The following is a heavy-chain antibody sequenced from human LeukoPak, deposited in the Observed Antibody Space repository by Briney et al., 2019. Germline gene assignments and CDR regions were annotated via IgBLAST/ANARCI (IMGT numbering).Heavy chain of an antibody. Sequence: GGSLRLSCAASGFTFSSYSMNWVRQAPGKGLEWVSSISSSSSYIYYADSVKGRFTNSRDNAKNSLYLQMNSLRAEDTAVYYCARGPQPGLDYWGQGTLVTVSS. CDR1: GFTFSSYS. CDR3: ARGPQPGLDY. CDR2: ISSSSSYI. J-gene: IGHJ4*02. D-gene: IGHD1-14*01. V-gene: IGHV3-21*01.